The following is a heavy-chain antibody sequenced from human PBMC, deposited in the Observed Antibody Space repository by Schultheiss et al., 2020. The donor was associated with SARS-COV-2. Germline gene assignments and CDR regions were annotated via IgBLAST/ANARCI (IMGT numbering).Heavy chain of an antibody. CDR3: AREGTRDYGDYGFDL. CDR1: GFTFSSYG. CDR2: ISYDGSNK. Sequence: GGSLRLSCAASGFTFSSYGMHWVRQAPGKGLEWVAVISYDGSNKYYADSVKGRFTISRDNAKNSLYLQMNSLRAEDTAVYYCAREGTRDYGDYGFDLRGRGTLVTVSS. D-gene: IGHD4-17*01. V-gene: IGHV3-30*03. J-gene: IGHJ2*01.